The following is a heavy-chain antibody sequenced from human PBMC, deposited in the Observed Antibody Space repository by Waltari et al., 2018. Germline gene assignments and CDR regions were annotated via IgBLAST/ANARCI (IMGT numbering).Heavy chain of an antibody. CDR1: GYTFTDYY. J-gene: IGHJ4*02. Sequence: EVQLVQSGAEVKKPGATVKISCKVSGYTFTDYYMHWVQQAPGKGHEWMGRFDPEDGETVYAEKYKGRVTITADTSTDTAYVELSSLRSEDTAVYYCATGGRRSRSVDYWGQGTLVTVSS. V-gene: IGHV1-69-2*01. D-gene: IGHD6-13*01. CDR3: ATGGRRSRSVDY. CDR2: FDPEDGET.